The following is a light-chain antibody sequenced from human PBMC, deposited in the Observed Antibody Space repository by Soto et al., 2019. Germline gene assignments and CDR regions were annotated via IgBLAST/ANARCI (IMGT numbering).Light chain of an antibody. CDR2: TAS. CDR1: QNVGSA. J-gene: IGKJ4*01. CDR3: QQYCSWPIT. Sequence: VLTQSPATVSVSPGESATVSCRASQNVGSALAWYQHKSGQAPRLLFYTASTWATGTPLRFSASGSGTEFTLTISSLQSEDLAVYYCQQYCSWPITFGGGTKVDIK. V-gene: IGKV3-15*01.